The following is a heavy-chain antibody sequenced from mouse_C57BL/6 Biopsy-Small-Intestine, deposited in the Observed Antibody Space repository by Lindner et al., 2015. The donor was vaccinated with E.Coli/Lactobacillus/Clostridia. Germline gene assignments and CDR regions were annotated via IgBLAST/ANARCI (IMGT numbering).Heavy chain of an antibody. D-gene: IGHD1-1*01. J-gene: IGHJ1*01. CDR1: GGTFSSYA. Sequence: SVKVSCKASGGTFSSYAISWVRQAPGQGLEWMGGIIPIFGTANYAQKFQGRVTITADESTGTAYMELSSLRSEDTAVYYCARAYRGYSSGWYYHYGMDVWGQGTTVTVSS. CDR3: ARAYRGYSSGWYYHYGMDV. V-gene: IGHV1-81*01. CDR2: IIPIFGTA.